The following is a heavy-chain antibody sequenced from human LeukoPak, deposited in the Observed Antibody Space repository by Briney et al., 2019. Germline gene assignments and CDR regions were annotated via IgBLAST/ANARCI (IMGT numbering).Heavy chain of an antibody. J-gene: IGHJ4*02. Sequence: SETLSLTCTVSGGSISSYYWSWMRQPPGKGLEWIGSIHYSGSTTYNPSLKSPVTISVDPSKNQFSLKLSSVTAADTAVYYCARRLGSSSTGFDYWGQGTLVTVSS. CDR2: IHYSGST. CDR1: GGSISSYY. V-gene: IGHV4-59*08. D-gene: IGHD2-2*01. CDR3: ARRLGSSSTGFDY.